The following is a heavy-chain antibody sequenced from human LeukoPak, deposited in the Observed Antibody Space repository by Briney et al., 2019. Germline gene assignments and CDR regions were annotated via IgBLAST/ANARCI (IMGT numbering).Heavy chain of an antibody. CDR3: AKSGNNRFDY. CDR2: ISSSGSTI. J-gene: IGHJ4*02. D-gene: IGHD4-23*01. CDR1: GFTLSSYE. V-gene: IGHV3-11*01. Sequence: PGGSLRLSCTASGFTLSSYEMSWIRQAPGKGLEWVSYISSSGSTIYYADSVKGRFTISRDNAKNTLYLQMNSLRTEDTAVYYCAKSGNNRFDYWGQGTLVTVSS.